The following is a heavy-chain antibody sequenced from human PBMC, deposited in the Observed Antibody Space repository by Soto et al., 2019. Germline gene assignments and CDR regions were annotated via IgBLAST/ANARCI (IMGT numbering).Heavy chain of an antibody. D-gene: IGHD2-2*01. Sequence: VKVSCKASGYTFTSCGISWGRQAPGQGLEWMGLINTYNGYTKYPQNFQGRVTMTTDTSTGTVYMELRSLTSDDTAVYYCVKFYAAIYYYGMDVWGQGTTVTVSS. CDR2: INTYNGYT. CDR3: VKFYAAIYYYGMDV. J-gene: IGHJ6*02. V-gene: IGHV1-18*01. CDR1: GYTFTSCG.